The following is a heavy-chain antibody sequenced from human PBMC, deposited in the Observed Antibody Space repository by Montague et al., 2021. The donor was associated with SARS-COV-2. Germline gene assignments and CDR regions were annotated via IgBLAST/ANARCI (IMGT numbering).Heavy chain of an antibody. V-gene: IGHV3-9*01. CDR3: AKLGRLLWFGVDNAFDI. Sequence: SLRLSCAASGFTFDDYAMHWVRQAPGKGLEWVSGISWNSGSIGYADSAKGRFTISRDNAKNSLYLQMNSLRAEDTALYYCAKLGRLLWFGVDNAFDIWGQGTMVTVSS. D-gene: IGHD3-10*01. CDR2: ISWNSGSI. J-gene: IGHJ3*02. CDR1: GFTFDDYA.